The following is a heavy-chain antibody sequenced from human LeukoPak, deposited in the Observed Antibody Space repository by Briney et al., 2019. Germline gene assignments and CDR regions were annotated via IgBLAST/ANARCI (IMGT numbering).Heavy chain of an antibody. CDR3: AKDPEEGYYFDY. V-gene: IGHV3-23*01. CDR1: GFTFSSYA. J-gene: IGHJ4*02. D-gene: IGHD1-14*01. Sequence: GGSLRLSCAASGFTFSSYAMSWVRQAPGKGLEWVSAISGSGGSTYYADSVKGRFIISRDNSKNTLYLQMNSLRAEDTAVYYCAKDPEEGYYFDYWGQGTLVTVSS. CDR2: ISGSGGST.